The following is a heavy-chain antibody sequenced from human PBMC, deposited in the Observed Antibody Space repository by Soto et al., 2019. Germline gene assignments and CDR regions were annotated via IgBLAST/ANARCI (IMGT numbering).Heavy chain of an antibody. D-gene: IGHD7-27*01. CDR1: GGSISSGDYY. CDR2: IYYSGSA. J-gene: IGHJ4*02. Sequence: SETLSLTCTVSGGSISSGDYYWSWIRQPPGKGLEWVGHIYYSGSASYNPSLKSRLTISVDTSKNQFSLNLSSVTAADTAVYYCARVSIKGSWDFDYWGQGTLVTVS. V-gene: IGHV4-61*08. CDR3: ARVSIKGSWDFDY.